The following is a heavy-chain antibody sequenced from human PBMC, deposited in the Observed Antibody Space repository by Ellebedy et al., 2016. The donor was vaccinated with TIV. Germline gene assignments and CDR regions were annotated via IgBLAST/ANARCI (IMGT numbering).Heavy chain of an antibody. J-gene: IGHJ5*02. V-gene: IGHV4-59*01. CDR1: GGSISDSS. CDR3: ARDRFWGNWRYKGNWLDP. D-gene: IGHD1-1*01. Sequence: SETLSLTCTVSGGSISDSSWSWIWQAPGKGLEWIAYIHYSGSIDYSPSLKSRLTVSRDTSKNEVSLSVTSVTAADTAVYYCARDRFWGNWRYKGNWLDPWGQGTLVTVSS. CDR2: IHYSGSI.